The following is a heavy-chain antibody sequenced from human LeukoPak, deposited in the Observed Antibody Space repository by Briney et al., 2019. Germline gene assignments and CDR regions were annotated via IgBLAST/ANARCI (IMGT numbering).Heavy chain of an antibody. V-gene: IGHV3-30-3*01. CDR3: ARGGIAVADYLDY. Sequence: GGSLRLSRAASGFTFSSYAMHWVRQAPGKGLEWVAVISYDGSNKYYADSVKGRFTISRDNSKNTLYLQMNSLRAEDTAVYYCARGGIAVADYLDYWGQGTLVTVSS. D-gene: IGHD6-19*01. CDR2: ISYDGSNK. J-gene: IGHJ4*02. CDR1: GFTFSSYA.